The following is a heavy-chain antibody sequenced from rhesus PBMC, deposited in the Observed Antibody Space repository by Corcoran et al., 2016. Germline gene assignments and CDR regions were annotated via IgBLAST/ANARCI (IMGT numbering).Heavy chain of an antibody. Sequence: QVQLQESGPGLVKPSETLPLTCTVSGISITTNYWTWIRQSPGKGLEWIGYVSGSSGSTSYNPSLNSRVTISKDTSENQFYLRLNSMTAADTAVYYCARDAVSLDVWGRGLLVTVSS. J-gene: IGHJ5-2*02. CDR2: VSGSSGST. CDR1: GISITTNY. CDR3: ARDAVSLDV. V-gene: IGHV4-147*01.